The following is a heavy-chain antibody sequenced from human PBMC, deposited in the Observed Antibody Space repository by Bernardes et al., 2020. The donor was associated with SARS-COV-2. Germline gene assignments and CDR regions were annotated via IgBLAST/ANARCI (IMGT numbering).Heavy chain of an antibody. CDR2: IYSGGNT. CDR1: GFTVSSNY. Sequence: GGSLRLSCAASGFTVSSNYMTWVRQAPGKGLEWVSVIYSGGNTYYADSVKGRFTISRDNSKNTLYLQMNSLRHEDTAVYYCQVLLWHVRSDDMDVWGQGTAVTVSS. V-gene: IGHV3-66*02. CDR3: QVLLWHVRSDDMDV. J-gene: IGHJ6*02. D-gene: IGHD3-10*01.